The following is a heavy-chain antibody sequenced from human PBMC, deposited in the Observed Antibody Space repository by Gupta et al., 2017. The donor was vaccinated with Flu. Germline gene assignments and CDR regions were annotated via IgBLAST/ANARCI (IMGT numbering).Heavy chain of an antibody. CDR2: ISGSGGTT. V-gene: IGHV3-23*01. Sequence: APGKGLEWVSSISGSGGTTYYADSVKGRFAISRDNSKNTLYLQLNSLRAEDTAVYYCADTASIAAPDYYFAYWGQGTLVTGSS. CDR3: ADTASIAAPDYYFAY. D-gene: IGHD6-13*01. J-gene: IGHJ4*02.